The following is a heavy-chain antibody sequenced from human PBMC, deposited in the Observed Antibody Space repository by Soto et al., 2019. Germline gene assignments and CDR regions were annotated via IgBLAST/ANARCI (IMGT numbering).Heavy chain of an antibody. CDR1: GFTLSSRW. CDR3: ARDQDTFGQAVFDS. V-gene: IGHV3-74*01. J-gene: IGHJ4*02. D-gene: IGHD3-16*01. Sequence: GSLRLSCAASGFTLSSRWMHWVRQVPGKGLVWVSRIQTDGSSTTYADSVKGRFTISRDNAKNTLYLQMNSLRVEDTAMYYCARDQDTFGQAVFDSWGQGTLVTVSS. CDR2: IQTDGSST.